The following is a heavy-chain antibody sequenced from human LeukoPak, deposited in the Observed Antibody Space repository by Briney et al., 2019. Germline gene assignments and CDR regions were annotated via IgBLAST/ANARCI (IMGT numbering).Heavy chain of an antibody. Sequence: GASVKVSCKASGYTFTSYYMHWVRQAPGQGLEWMGIINPSGGSTSYAQKFQGRVTMTRDTSTSTVYMELSSLRSEDTAVYYCARDRGMVRGEGAFDIWGQGTMVTVSS. V-gene: IGHV1-46*01. J-gene: IGHJ3*02. CDR1: GYTFTSYY. D-gene: IGHD3-10*01. CDR3: ARDRGMVRGEGAFDI. CDR2: INPSGGST.